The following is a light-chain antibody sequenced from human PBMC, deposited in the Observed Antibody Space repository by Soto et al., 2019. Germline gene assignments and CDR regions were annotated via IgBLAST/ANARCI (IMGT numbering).Light chain of an antibody. CDR2: GAS. J-gene: IGKJ5*01. CDR3: QQRQYWPPIT. CDR1: QSVTSSY. V-gene: IGKV3-11*01. Sequence: EIVVAQSPGTLALTPGERATLSCRASQSVTSSYLACYQQKPGQAPRLLIYGASNRAAGIPARFSGSGSGTDFTLTISSLEPEDFAIYFCQQRQYWPPITFGQGTRLEIK.